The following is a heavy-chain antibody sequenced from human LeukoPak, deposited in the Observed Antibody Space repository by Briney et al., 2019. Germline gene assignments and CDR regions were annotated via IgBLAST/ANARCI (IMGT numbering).Heavy chain of an antibody. CDR3: ARGIAAAGLTFDY. V-gene: IGHV3-53*01. D-gene: IGHD6-13*01. Sequence: GGSLRLSCAASGFTVSSNYMSWVRQAPGKGLEWVSVIYSGGSTYYADSVKGRFTISRDNSKNTLYLQMNSLRAEDTDVYYCARGIAAAGLTFDYWGQGTLVTVSS. CDR1: GFTVSSNY. J-gene: IGHJ4*02. CDR2: IYSGGST.